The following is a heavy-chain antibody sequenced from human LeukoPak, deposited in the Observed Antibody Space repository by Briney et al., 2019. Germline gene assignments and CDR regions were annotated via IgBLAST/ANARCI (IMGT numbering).Heavy chain of an antibody. D-gene: IGHD5-12*01. V-gene: IGHV3-23*01. CDR2: LSGGADRT. CDR1: GFTFSSYA. CDR3: AKDRLQVETAQFVD. Sequence: PGGSLRLSCAASGFTFSSYAMSWVRQTPGKGLEWVSSLSGGADRTYYADSVKGRFTISRDNSKNTLYLQMNSLRAEDAAVYYCAKDRLQVETAQFVDWGQGTLVTVSS. J-gene: IGHJ4*02.